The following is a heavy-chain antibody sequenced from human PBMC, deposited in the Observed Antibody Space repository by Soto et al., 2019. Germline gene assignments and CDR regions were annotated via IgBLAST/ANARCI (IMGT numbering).Heavy chain of an antibody. V-gene: IGHV1-18*01. CDR1: GYTFTSYG. D-gene: IGHD1-7*01. CDR2: ISAYNGNT. CDR3: ARVITGTTFYYYYGMDV. Sequence: QVQLVQSGAEVKKPGASVKVSCKASGYTFTSYGINWVRQAPGQGLEWMGWISAYNGNTNYAQKLQGRVTMTTDTSTSTAYMELRSLGSDDTAVYYCARVITGTTFYYYYGMDVWGQGTTVTVSS. J-gene: IGHJ6*02.